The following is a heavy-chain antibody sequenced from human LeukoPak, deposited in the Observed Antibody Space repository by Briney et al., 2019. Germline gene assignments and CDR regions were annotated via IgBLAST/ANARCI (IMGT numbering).Heavy chain of an antibody. J-gene: IGHJ3*02. V-gene: IGHV3-23*01. CDR2: ISGSGGST. CDR1: GFTFSSYA. D-gene: IGHD3-10*01. Sequence: GGFLSLSCAASGFTFSSYAMSWVRQAPGKGLEWVSAISGSGGSTYYADSVKGRFTISRDNSKNTLYLQMNSLRAEDTAVYYCAKAYGSKIYAFDIWGQGTMVTVSS. CDR3: AKAYGSKIYAFDI.